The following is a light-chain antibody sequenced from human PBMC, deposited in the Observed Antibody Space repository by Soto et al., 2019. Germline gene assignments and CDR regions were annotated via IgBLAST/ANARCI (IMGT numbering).Light chain of an antibody. CDR1: SSNIGAGYD. CDR2: GNN. V-gene: IGLV1-40*01. Sequence: QSVLTQPPSVSGAPGQRVTISCTGSSSNIGAGYDVHWYQQLPGTAPKLLIYGNNNRPSGVPDRFSGSKSGTSASLAITGRQAEDEADYCCQSYDSRLSAWVFGGGTKLTVL. CDR3: QSYDSRLSAWV. J-gene: IGLJ3*02.